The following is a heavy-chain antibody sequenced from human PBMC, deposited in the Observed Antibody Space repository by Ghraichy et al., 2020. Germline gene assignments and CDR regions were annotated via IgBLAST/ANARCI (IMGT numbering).Heavy chain of an antibody. D-gene: IGHD6-13*01. CDR3: AKDRAAAGDEPPYYFDY. J-gene: IGHJ4*02. CDR2: ISGSGGST. CDR1: GFTFSSYA. V-gene: IGHV3-23*01. Sequence: GESLNISCAASGFTFSSYAMSWVRQAPGKGLEWVSAISGSGGSTYYADSVKGRFTISRDNSKNTLYLQMNSLRAEDTAVYYCAKDRAAAGDEPPYYFDYWGQGTLVTVSS.